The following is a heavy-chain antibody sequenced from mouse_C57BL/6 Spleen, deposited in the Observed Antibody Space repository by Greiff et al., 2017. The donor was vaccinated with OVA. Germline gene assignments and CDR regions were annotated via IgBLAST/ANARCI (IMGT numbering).Heavy chain of an antibody. CDR2: ISYDGSN. CDR1: GYSITSGYY. D-gene: IGHD1-1*01. Sequence: SVPGLVKPSQSLSLTCSVTGYSITSGYYWNWIRQFPGNKLEWMGYISYDGSNNYNPSLKNRISITRDTSKNQFFLKLNSVTTEDTATYYCASEGTTVVARNWFATGAKGLWSLSLQ. J-gene: IGHJ3*01. CDR3: ASEGTTVVARNWFAT. V-gene: IGHV3-6*01.